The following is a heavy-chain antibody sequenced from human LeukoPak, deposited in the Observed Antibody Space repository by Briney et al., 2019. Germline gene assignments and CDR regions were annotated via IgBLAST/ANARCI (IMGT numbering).Heavy chain of an antibody. J-gene: IGHJ6*04. CDR2: IIPIFGTA. CDR1: GGTFSSYA. D-gene: IGHD5-12*01. CDR3: ARNSPGLVATIPKSYYYYGMDV. V-gene: IGHV1-69*13. Sequence: SVKVSCKASGGTFSSYAISWVRQAPGLGLEWMGGIIPIFGTANYAQKFQGRVTITADESTSTAYMELSSLRSEDTAVYYCARNSPGLVATIPKSYYYYGMDVWGKGTTVTVSS.